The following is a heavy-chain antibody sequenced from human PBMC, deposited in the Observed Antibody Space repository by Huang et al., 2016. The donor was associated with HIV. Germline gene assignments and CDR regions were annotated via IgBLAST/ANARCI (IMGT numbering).Heavy chain of an antibody. V-gene: IGHV4-39*01. CDR3: ARHREGPVAYYSGWGSHLNYMDV. D-gene: IGHD3-10*01. CDR1: GGSIRSSDYH. CDR2: IYYRGST. Sequence: QLLLQESGPGLVKPSEVLALTCAVSGGSIRSSDYHWGWIRQPPGKGLEWIGSIYYRGSTHYSPSLKSRVTIAVDTSKNRFCRNLTSMTAADTAVYYCARHREGPVAYYSGWGSHLNYMDVWGRGRTVVVSS. J-gene: IGHJ6*03.